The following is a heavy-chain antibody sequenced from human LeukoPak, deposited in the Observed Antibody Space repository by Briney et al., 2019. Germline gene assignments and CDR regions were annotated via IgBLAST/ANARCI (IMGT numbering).Heavy chain of an antibody. CDR3: ALSSISPSYYYGVDV. Sequence: GGSLRLSCAASGFTFSDYYMTWIRQAPGKGLDWVSYIDRSGSNVFYADSVKGRFIMSRDNTRTSLYLQMHSLRAEDSAVYYCALSSISPSYYYGVDVWGQGTTVTVSS. CDR1: GFTFSDYY. J-gene: IGHJ6*02. D-gene: IGHD6-13*01. CDR2: IDRSGSNV. V-gene: IGHV3-11*01.